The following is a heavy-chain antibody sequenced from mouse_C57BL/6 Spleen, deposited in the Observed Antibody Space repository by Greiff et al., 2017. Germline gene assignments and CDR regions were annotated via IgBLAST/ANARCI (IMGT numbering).Heavy chain of an antibody. CDR1: GYTFTDYN. Sequence: DVQLQESGPELVKPGASVKMSCKASGYTFTDYNMHWVKQSHGKSLEWIGYINPNNGGTSYNQKFKGKATLTVNKSSSTAYMELRSLTSEDSAVYYCARGGLYYGSSYAGDYWGQGTTLTVSS. D-gene: IGHD1-1*01. V-gene: IGHV1-22*01. CDR3: ARGGLYYGSSYAGDY. J-gene: IGHJ2*01. CDR2: INPNNGGT.